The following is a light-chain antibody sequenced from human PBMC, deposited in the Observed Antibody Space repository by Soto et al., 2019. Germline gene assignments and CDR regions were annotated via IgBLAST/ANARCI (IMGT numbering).Light chain of an antibody. CDR1: QSVSSNY. V-gene: IGKV3-20*01. Sequence: EIVLTQSPCTLSLSPGERATLSCTASQSVSSNYLAWYQQKPGQAPRLLIYGASSRPTGIPDRFSGSGSGTDFTLTISRLEPEDFAVYYCQVYGTSPRYTFGQGTNLEIK. J-gene: IGKJ2*01. CDR3: QVYGTSPRYT. CDR2: GAS.